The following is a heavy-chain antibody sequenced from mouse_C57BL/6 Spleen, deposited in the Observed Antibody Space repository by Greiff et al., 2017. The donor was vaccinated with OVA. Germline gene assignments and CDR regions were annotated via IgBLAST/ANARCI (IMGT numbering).Heavy chain of an antibody. CDR2: INPNNGGT. CDR1: GYTFTDYY. V-gene: IGHV1-26*01. CDR3: ARSRWLLPNYAMDY. Sequence: VQLQQSGPELVKPGASVKISCKASGYTFTDYYMNWVKQSHGKSLEWIGDINPNNGGTSYNQKFKGKATLTVDKSSSTAYMELRSLTSEDSAVYYCARSRWLLPNYAMDYWGQGTSVTVSS. D-gene: IGHD2-3*01. J-gene: IGHJ4*01.